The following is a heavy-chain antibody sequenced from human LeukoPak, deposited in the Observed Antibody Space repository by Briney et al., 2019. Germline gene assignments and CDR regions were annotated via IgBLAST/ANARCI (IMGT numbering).Heavy chain of an antibody. CDR3: ASRYNWNYGGVGAFDI. CDR1: GYTFTSHD. CDR2: MNPNSGNT. D-gene: IGHD1-7*01. Sequence: GASVKVSCKASGYTFTSHDINWVRQATGQGLEWMGWMNPNSGNTGYAQKFQGRVTITRNTSISTAYMELSSLRSEDTAVYYCASRYNWNYGGVGAFDIWGQGTMVTVSS. J-gene: IGHJ3*02. V-gene: IGHV1-8*03.